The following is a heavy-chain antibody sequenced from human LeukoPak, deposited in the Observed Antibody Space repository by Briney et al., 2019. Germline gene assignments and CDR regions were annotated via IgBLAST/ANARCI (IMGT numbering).Heavy chain of an antibody. V-gene: IGHV1-18*01. J-gene: IGHJ4*02. CDR3: ARDSVTTGAFDY. Sequence: ASVKVSCKASGYTFTSYGISWVRQGPGQGLEWMGWISAYNGNTNYAQKLQGRVTMTTDTSTSTAYMELRSLRSDDTAVYYCARDSVTTGAFDYWGQGTLVTVSS. D-gene: IGHD4-17*01. CDR2: ISAYNGNT. CDR1: GYTFTSYG.